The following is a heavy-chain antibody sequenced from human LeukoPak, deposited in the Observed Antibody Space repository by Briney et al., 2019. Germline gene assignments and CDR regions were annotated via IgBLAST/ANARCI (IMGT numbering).Heavy chain of an antibody. V-gene: IGHV3-30-3*01. CDR3: ASLPNVVPAASYYYYGMDV. CDR2: ISYDGSNK. D-gene: IGHD2-2*01. Sequence: QPGRSLRLSCAASGFTFSSYAMRWVRQAPGKGLEWVAVISYDGSNKYYADSVKGRFTISRDNSKSTLYLQMNSLRAEDTAVYYCASLPNVVPAASYYYYGMDVWGQGTTVTVSS. CDR1: GFTFSSYA. J-gene: IGHJ6*02.